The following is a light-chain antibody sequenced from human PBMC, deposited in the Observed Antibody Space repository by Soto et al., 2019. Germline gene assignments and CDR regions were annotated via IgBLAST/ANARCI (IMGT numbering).Light chain of an antibody. CDR1: QSISTW. V-gene: IGKV1-5*03. Sequence: DIQMTQSHSTLSAYVGDRVTITCRASQSISTWLAWYQQKQGKAPKLLIYKASTLESGVPSRFSGSGSGTEFTLTISSLQPEDFATYYCQQYNSYSPWAFGQGTKVEIK. CDR2: KAS. J-gene: IGKJ1*01. CDR3: QQYNSYSPWA.